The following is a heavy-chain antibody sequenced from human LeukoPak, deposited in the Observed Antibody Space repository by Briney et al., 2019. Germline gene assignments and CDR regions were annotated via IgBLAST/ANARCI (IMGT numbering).Heavy chain of an antibody. D-gene: IGHD2-2*01. V-gene: IGHV3-30*18. CDR2: ISYDRSNK. CDR1: GFTFSSYG. J-gene: IGHJ4*02. CDR3: AKMAMLQRPIFDY. Sequence: PGGSLRLSCAASGFTFSSYGMHWVRQALGKGLEWVAVISYDRSNKYYADSVKGRFTISRDNSKNTLYLHMDSLRAEDTAVYYCAKMAMLQRPIFDYWGQGTVVTVSS.